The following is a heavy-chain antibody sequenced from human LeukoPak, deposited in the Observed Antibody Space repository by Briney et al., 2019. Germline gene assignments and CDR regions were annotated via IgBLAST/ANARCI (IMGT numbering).Heavy chain of an antibody. CDR3: ARGPDSRKAGY. CDR2: ISHDEGT. CDR1: GESFTDYH. D-gene: IGHD1-14*01. J-gene: IGHJ4*02. Sequence: PSETLSLTCDIYGESFTDYHFSWIRQPPREGLEWIGEISHDEGTNYTPPHKSRVTISLGTSKLQFSLKLTSVTAADTAVYYCARGPDSRKAGYWGPGTLVTVSS. V-gene: IGHV4-34*01.